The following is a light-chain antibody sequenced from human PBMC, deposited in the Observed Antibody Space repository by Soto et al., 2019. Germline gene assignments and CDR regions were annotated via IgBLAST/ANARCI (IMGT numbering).Light chain of an antibody. J-gene: IGKJ5*01. CDR3: QKHDSAPIT. V-gene: IGKV1-9*01. Sequence: DIQMTQSPSTLSSSVGDRVTITCRASQGISSHLAWYQQKPGKAPKLLIYAASTLQTGVPSRFSGGGSGTDFTLTLSSLQPEDFATYYCQKHDSAPITFGQGTRLEI. CDR2: AAS. CDR1: QGISSH.